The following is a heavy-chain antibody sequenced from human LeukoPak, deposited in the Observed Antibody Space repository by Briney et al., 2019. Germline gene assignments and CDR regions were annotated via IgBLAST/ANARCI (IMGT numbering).Heavy chain of an antibody. CDR1: GDTVSAYS. CDR3: ARGRGRLNVNRGVYNYHYYMEF. V-gene: IGHV1-69*06. D-gene: IGHD3-10*01. Sequence: SGKVSCKAAGDTVSAYSLNWVRQAPGQGLEWMGGVIPIFGRAYYAQNFQGRVTITADKSTSTAYMELSSLASEDTAIYYCARGRGRLNVNRGVYNYHYYMEFWGAGTTVIVS. CDR2: VIPIFGRA. J-gene: IGHJ6*03.